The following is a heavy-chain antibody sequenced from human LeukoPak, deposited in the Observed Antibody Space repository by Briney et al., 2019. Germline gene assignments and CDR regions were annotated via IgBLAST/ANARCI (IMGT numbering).Heavy chain of an antibody. CDR1: GFTVSSNY. D-gene: IGHD2-21*02. CDR2: IYRGGST. CDR3: ARGLGSDCCNFDY. Sequence: GGSLRLSCAASGFTVSSNYVSWVRQAPGKGLEWVSIIYRGGSTYYVDSAKGRFTISRDNSKNTLYLQMNSLRTEDTATYYCARGLGSDCCNFDYWGQGTQVTVSS. J-gene: IGHJ4*02. V-gene: IGHV3-53*01.